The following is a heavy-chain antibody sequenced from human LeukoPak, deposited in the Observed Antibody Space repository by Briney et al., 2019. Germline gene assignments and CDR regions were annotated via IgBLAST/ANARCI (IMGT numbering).Heavy chain of an antibody. Sequence: GGSLTLSCAASGFTFSSYGMHWVRQAPGKGLEGVGVIWYDGSNKYYADSVKGRFTISRDNAKNSLYLQMNSLRAEDTAVYYCARGMSTGEYWGQGTLVTVSS. CDR2: IWYDGSNK. J-gene: IGHJ4*02. CDR1: GFTFSSYG. D-gene: IGHD3-16*01. V-gene: IGHV3-33*03. CDR3: ARGMSTGEY.